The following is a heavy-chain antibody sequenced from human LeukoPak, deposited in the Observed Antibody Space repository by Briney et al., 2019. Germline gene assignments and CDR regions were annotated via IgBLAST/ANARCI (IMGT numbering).Heavy chain of an antibody. V-gene: IGHV1-69*13. CDR2: IIPIFGTA. Sequence: SVKVSCKASGGTFSSYAISWVRQAPGQGLEWMGGIIPIFGTANYAQKFQGRVTITADESTSTAYMELSSLRSEDTAVYYCARAGDLGAAGPDYWGQGTLVTVSS. J-gene: IGHJ4*02. D-gene: IGHD6-13*01. CDR1: GGTFSSYA. CDR3: ARAGDLGAAGPDY.